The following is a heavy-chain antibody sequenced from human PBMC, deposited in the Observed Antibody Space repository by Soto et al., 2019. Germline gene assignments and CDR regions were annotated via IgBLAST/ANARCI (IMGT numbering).Heavy chain of an antibody. CDR3: ARGLEEWLLAKLHYYYYMDV. J-gene: IGHJ6*03. V-gene: IGHV1-8*01. CDR2: MNPNSGNT. Sequence: ASVKVSCKASGYTFTSYDINWVRQATGQGHEWMGWMNPNSGNTGYAQKFQGRVTMTRNTSISTAYMELSSLRSEDTAVYYCARGLEEWLLAKLHYYYYMDVWGKGTTVTVSS. D-gene: IGHD3-3*01. CDR1: GYTFTSYD.